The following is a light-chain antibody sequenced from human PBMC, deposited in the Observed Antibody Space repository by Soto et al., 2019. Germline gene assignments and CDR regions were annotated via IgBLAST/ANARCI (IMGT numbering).Light chain of an antibody. CDR2: AAS. Sequence: PPKLSESVVGGVYITCRASQGISSYLAWYQQKPGKAPKLLIYAASTLQSGVPSRFSGSGSGTDFTLTISSLQPEDFATYCCQQLKCPPLTFGGGTKVDIK. V-gene: IGKV1-9*01. CDR1: QGISSY. J-gene: IGKJ4*01. CDR3: QQLKCPPLT.